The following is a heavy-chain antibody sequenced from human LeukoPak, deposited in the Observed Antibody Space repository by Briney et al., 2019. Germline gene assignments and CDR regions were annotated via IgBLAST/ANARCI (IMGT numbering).Heavy chain of an antibody. CDR3: ARVVDSTFDY. D-gene: IGHD3-22*01. CDR2: IISILGTA. Sequence: SVKVSCKASGGTFSSYAISWVRQAPGQGLEWMGGIISILGTANYAQKFQGRVTITADESTSTAYMELSSLRSEDTAVYYCARVVDSTFDYWGQGTLVTVSS. CDR1: GGTFSSYA. J-gene: IGHJ4*02. V-gene: IGHV1-69*01.